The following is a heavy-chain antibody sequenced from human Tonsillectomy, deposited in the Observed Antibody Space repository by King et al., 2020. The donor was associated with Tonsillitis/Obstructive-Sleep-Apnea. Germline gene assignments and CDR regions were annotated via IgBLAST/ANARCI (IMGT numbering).Heavy chain of an antibody. V-gene: IGHV3-11*01. Sequence: VQLVESGGGLVKSGGSLRLSCAASGFTFTDYYMTWIHQAPGKGLEWVSYISTSGSHTYYADSVKGRFTFSRDNAKNSLSLQMNSLRAEDTAVYYCARGLAVASMDVWGKGTMVTVFS. CDR2: ISTSGSHT. CDR3: ARGLAVASMDV. J-gene: IGHJ6*03. CDR1: GFTFTDYY. D-gene: IGHD2-15*01.